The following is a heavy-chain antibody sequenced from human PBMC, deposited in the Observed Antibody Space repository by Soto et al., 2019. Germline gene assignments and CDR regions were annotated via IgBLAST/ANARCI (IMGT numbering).Heavy chain of an antibody. CDR1: GFTFSSYG. V-gene: IGHV3-30*18. CDR3: AKDYEEYQLLWICDY. D-gene: IGHD2-2*01. Sequence: GGSLRLSCAASGFTFSSYGMHWVRQAPGKGLEWVAVISYDGSNKYYADSVKGRFTISRDNSKNTLYLQMNSLRAEDTSVYYCAKDYEEYQLLWICDYWGQGTLVTVSS. CDR2: ISYDGSNK. J-gene: IGHJ4*02.